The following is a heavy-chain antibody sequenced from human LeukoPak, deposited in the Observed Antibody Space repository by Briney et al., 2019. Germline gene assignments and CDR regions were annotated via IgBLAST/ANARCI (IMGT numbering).Heavy chain of an antibody. D-gene: IGHD4-17*01. Sequence: ASVKVSCKASGYSFTSHYMHWVRQAPGQGLEWLGLINPSGSSTLYAQKFQGRVTMTRDTSISTAYMELSRLRSDDTAVYYCARDQGVLTTVTFDAFDIWGQGTMVTVSS. CDR1: GYSFTSHY. CDR2: INPSGSST. V-gene: IGHV1-2*06. J-gene: IGHJ3*02. CDR3: ARDQGVLTTVTFDAFDI.